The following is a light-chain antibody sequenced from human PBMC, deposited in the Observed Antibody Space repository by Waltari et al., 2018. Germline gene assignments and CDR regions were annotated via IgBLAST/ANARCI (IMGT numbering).Light chain of an antibody. CDR3: QQLNSYPYT. CDR1: QGISSY. J-gene: IGKJ2*01. V-gene: IGKV1-9*01. Sequence: IQLTQSPSSLSASVGDRVTITCRASQGISSYLAWYQKKPGKAPKLLIYAASTLQSGVPSRFSVSGSGTDFTLTISSLQPEDFATYYCQQLNSYPYTFGQGTKLEIK. CDR2: AAS.